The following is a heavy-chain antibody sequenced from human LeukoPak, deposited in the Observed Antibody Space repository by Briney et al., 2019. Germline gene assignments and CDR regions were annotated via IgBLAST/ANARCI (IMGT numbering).Heavy chain of an antibody. V-gene: IGHV4-34*01. J-gene: IGHJ5*02. Sequence: SETLSLTCVVYGGSFSGYYWSWIRQPPGKGLEWIGETNHSGSTNYNPSLKSRVTISVDTSKNQFSLKLSSVTAADTAVYYCARGRSWYGGVWFDPWGQGTLVTVSS. D-gene: IGHD6-13*01. CDR1: GGSFSGYY. CDR2: TNHSGST. CDR3: ARGRSWYGGVWFDP.